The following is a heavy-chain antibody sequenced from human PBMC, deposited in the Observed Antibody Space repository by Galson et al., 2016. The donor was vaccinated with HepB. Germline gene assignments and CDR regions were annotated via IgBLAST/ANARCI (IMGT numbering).Heavy chain of an antibody. CDR1: GYTFNSYT. J-gene: IGHJ4*02. CDR3: ARDVTDYRHHFDH. V-gene: IGHV1-18*04. D-gene: IGHD4/OR15-4a*01. CDR2: ISPYSDVT. Sequence: SVKVSCKASGYTFNSYTIHWVRQAPGQGLQWMGWISPYSDVTTYEQNLQGRVTMTTDTSTSTAYMELRGLRSDDTAVYYCARDVTDYRHHFDHWGQGTLVTVSS.